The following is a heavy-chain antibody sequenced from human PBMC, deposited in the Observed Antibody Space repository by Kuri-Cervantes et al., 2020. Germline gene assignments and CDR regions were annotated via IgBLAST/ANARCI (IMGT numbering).Heavy chain of an antibody. CDR1: GFTFSSYA. CDR3: ARGDGLYPGDYYYDMDV. J-gene: IGHJ6*02. Sequence: GGSLRLSCAASGFTFSSYAMHWVRQAPGKGLEWVAVITYDGSNKYYADSVKGRFTISRDNSKNTLYLQMNSLRADDTAVYYCARGDGLYPGDYYYDMDVWGQGTTVTVSS. CDR2: ITYDGSNK. D-gene: IGHD3-9*01. V-gene: IGHV3-30-3*01.